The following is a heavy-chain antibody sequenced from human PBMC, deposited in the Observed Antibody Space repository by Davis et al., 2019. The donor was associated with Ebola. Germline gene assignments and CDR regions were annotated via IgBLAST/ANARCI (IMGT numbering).Heavy chain of an antibody. CDR1: GFTVSSNH. D-gene: IGHD6-19*01. J-gene: IGHJ4*02. V-gene: IGHV3-53*01. CDR2: IYSGGST. CDR3: ARDRGYSSGWFDY. Sequence: GGSLRLSCAASGFTVSSNHMSWVRQAPGKGLEWVSIIYSGGSTYYADSVKGRFTISRDNSKNTLYLQMNSLRAEDTAVYYCARDRGYSSGWFDYWGQGTLVTVSS.